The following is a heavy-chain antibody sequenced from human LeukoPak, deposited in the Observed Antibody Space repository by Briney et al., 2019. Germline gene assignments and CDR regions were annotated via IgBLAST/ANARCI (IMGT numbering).Heavy chain of an antibody. J-gene: IGHJ6*03. D-gene: IGHD3-22*01. CDR1: GGSFSGYY. V-gene: IGHV4-59*01. CDR2: IYYSGST. Sequence: SETLSLTCAVYGGSFSGYYWSWIRQPPGKGLEWIGYIYYSGSTYYNPSLRSRVTISVDTSKNQFSLKLSSVTAADTAVYYCARSSEGRYYYDSSGFSYYYYYMDVWGKGTTVTISS. CDR3: ARSSEGRYYYDSSGFSYYYYYMDV.